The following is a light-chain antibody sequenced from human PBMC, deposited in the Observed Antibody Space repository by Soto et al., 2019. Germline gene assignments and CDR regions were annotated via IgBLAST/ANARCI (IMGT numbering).Light chain of an antibody. J-gene: IGLJ2*01. CDR1: SSDIGTYKY. CDR2: EVS. CDR3: SSYTTIKTVV. V-gene: IGLV2-14*01. Sequence: QSALTQPASVSVSPGQSITMSCTGTSSDIGTYKYFSWFQHHPGKAPKLMIFEVSNRPSGISDRFSGFKSANTAYLTISGVQPEDEADYHCSSYTTIKTVVFGGGTKLTVL.